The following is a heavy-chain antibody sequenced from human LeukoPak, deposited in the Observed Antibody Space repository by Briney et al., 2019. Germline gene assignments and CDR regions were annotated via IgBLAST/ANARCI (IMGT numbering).Heavy chain of an antibody. Sequence: PSETLPLTCTVSGGSISSSSYYWGWIRQPPGKGLEWIGSIYYSGSTYYNPSLKSRVTISVDTSKNQFSLKLSSVTAADTAVYYCARRMSLSGSLNWGQGTLVTVSS. CDR1: GGSISSSSYY. CDR2: IYYSGST. D-gene: IGHD3-10*01. J-gene: IGHJ4*02. CDR3: ARRMSLSGSLN. V-gene: IGHV4-39*01.